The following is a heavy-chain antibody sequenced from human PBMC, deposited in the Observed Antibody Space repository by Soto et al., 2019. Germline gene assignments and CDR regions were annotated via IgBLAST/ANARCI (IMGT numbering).Heavy chain of an antibody. CDR1: GFTFSSYA. Sequence: PGGSLRLSCAASGFTFSSYAMSWVRQAPGKGLEWVSAISGSGGSTYYADSVKGRFTISRDNSKNTLYLQMNSLRAEDTAVYYCAKDLGGSCCSYYYGMDVWGQGTTVTVSS. V-gene: IGHV3-23*01. CDR3: AKDLGGSCCSYYYGMDV. J-gene: IGHJ6*02. CDR2: ISGSGGST. D-gene: IGHD2-15*01.